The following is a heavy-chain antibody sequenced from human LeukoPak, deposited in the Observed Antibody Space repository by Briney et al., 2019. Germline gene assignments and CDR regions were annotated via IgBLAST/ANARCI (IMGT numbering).Heavy chain of an antibody. V-gene: IGHV3-30*18. J-gene: IGHJ4*02. Sequence: SGGSLRLSCAASGFTFSSYGMHWVRQAPGKGLEWVAVISYDGSNKYYADSVKGRFTISRDNSKNTLYLQMNSLRAEDTAVYYCAKDHSRYFDWFEYYFDYWGQGTLVTVSS. CDR1: GFTFSSYG. CDR3: AKDHSRYFDWFEYYFDY. D-gene: IGHD3-9*01. CDR2: ISYDGSNK.